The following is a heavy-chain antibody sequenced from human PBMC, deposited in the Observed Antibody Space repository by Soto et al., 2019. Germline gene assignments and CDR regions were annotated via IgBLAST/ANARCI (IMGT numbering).Heavy chain of an antibody. D-gene: IGHD2-15*01. CDR1: FFVINYGG. Sequence: PSSSTSFFVINYGGRSSGRQSARKRLGWVGLIRSSRYGATTDYAASVKCRLFISRDDSKSIAFLQMNNLETEDTAVYYCTIAPLRCSGGSCYCDDAWGQGTLVTVSS. CDR3: TIAPLRCSGGSCYCDDA. CDR2: IRSSRYGATT. J-gene: IGHJ5*02. V-gene: IGHV3-49*04.